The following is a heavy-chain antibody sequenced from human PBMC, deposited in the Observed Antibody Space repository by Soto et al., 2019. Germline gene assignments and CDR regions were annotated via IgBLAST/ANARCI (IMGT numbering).Heavy chain of an antibody. J-gene: IGHJ4*02. V-gene: IGHV3-7*01. CDR2: IKPDGSAT. CDR3: ARAGYCGPGCYYYFDY. Sequence: GGSLRLSCAVSGFTFGSYWMNWVRLIPGKGLEWVAYIKPDGSATYYVDSVKGRLTISRDNAKNSLYLQMNSLRVEDTSVYYCARAGYCGPGCYYYFDYWGQGTLVTVSS. D-gene: IGHD2-21*02. CDR1: GFTFGSYW.